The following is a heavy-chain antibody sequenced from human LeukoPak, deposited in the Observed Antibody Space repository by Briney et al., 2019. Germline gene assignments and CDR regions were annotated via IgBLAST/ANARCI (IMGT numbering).Heavy chain of an antibody. J-gene: IGHJ4*02. Sequence: GGSLRLSCAASGFTFSSYGMHWVRQAPGKGLEWVAVIWYDGSNKYYADSVKGRFTISSDNSKNTLYLQMNSLRAEDTAVYYCARARTVTTFSFDYWGQGTLVTVSS. CDR1: GFTFSSYG. CDR2: IWYDGSNK. CDR3: ARARTVTTFSFDY. D-gene: IGHD4-4*01. V-gene: IGHV3-33*01.